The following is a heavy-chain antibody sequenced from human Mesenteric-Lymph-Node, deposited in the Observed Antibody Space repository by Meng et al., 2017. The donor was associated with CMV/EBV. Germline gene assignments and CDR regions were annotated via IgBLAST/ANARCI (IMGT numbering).Heavy chain of an antibody. CDR1: GGSFSGYY. Sequence: PTWAASGGSFSGYYWTWIRQAPGKGLEWIGEINHNDNTNYNPSLKSRVTISIDTSKNHFSLRLTSVTAADTAVYYCAKNDTGGFDPWGQGTLVTVSS. V-gene: IGHV4-34*01. CDR2: INHNDNT. CDR3: AKNDTGGFDP. J-gene: IGHJ5*02. D-gene: IGHD3-16*01.